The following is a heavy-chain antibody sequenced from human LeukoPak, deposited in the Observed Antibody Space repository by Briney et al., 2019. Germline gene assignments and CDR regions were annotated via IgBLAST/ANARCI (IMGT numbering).Heavy chain of an antibody. CDR3: AKAPPGDILTGYYLQLIEPFDY. J-gene: IGHJ4*02. CDR2: ISVSGGST. Sequence: GGSLRLSCAASGFTFSSYAMSWVRQAPGKGLEWVSAISVSGGSTYYADSAKGRFTISRDNSKNTLYLQMNSLRAEDTAVYYCAKAPPGDILTGYYLQLIEPFDYWGQGTLVTVSS. D-gene: IGHD3-9*01. V-gene: IGHV3-23*01. CDR1: GFTFSSYA.